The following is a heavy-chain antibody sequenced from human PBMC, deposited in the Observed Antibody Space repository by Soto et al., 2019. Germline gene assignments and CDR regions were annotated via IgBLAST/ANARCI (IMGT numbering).Heavy chain of an antibody. V-gene: IGHV3-73*01. D-gene: IGHD6-6*01. CDR1: GFTFSGSA. CDR2: IRSKADSYAT. J-gene: IGHJ6*02. CDR3: TRPYSSSAV. Sequence: PGGSLRLSCAASGFTFSGSAMHCVRQASGKGLEWVGRIRSKADSYATAYAASVKGRFTISRDDSKNTAYLQMNSLKIEDTAVYYCTRPYSSSAVWGQGTTVTV.